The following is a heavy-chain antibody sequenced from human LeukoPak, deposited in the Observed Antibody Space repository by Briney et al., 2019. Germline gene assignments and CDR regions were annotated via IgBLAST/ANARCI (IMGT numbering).Heavy chain of an antibody. CDR1: GYSFTSYW. D-gene: IGHD3-10*01. CDR2: IYPGDSET. CDR3: ARFKGSGSYHWYFDY. Sequence: GESLKISCKGSGYSFTSYWIAWVRQMPGKGLEWMGIIYPGDSETRNSPSFQGQVTISADKSISTAYLQWSSLKASDTAMYYCARFKGSGSYHWYFDYWGQGTLVTVSS. J-gene: IGHJ4*02. V-gene: IGHV5-51*01.